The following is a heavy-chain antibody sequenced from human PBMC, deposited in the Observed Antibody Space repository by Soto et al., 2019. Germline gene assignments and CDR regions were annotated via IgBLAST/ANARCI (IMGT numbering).Heavy chain of an antibody. D-gene: IGHD6-19*01. CDR1: GYTFTNYH. V-gene: IGHV1-46*01. Sequence: QVQVVQSGAEVKKPGASVKVSCKTSGYTFTNYHVHWVRRAPGQGLEWMGAINPNGGSTTYAQHLQGRVTMTSDSSTSTVYMEMGSLRSDDSAVYYCALPKNTLGWYNFWGQGTLVTVS. CDR3: ALPKNTLGWYNF. CDR2: INPNGGST. J-gene: IGHJ4*02.